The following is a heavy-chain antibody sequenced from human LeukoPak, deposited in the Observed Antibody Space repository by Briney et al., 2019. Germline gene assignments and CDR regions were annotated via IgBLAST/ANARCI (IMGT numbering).Heavy chain of an antibody. D-gene: IGHD3-22*01. CDR3: TRVRWLNAYCLYYYMDV. J-gene: IGHJ6*03. CDR1: GGSINSSY. CDR2: IYDSGST. Sequence: SETLSLTCTVSGGSINSSYWSWIRQPPGKGLEWIGYIYDSGSTNYNPSLKSRVTISLGAAKEQFSLRLSSATAADTALDDCTRVRWLNAYCLYYYMDVWGKGTTVTVSS. V-gene: IGHV4-59*01.